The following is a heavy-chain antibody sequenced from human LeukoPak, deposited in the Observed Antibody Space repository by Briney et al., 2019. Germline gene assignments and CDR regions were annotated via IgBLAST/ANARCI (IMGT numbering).Heavy chain of an antibody. CDR3: ATLTDSSSWYGYYYGMDV. Sequence: PSETLSLTCTVSGGSINNYYWSWIRQRPGKGLECIGEINHSGSTNYNPSLKSRVTISVDTSKNQFSLKLSSVTAADTAVYYCATLTDSSSWYGYYYGMDVWGQGTTVTVSS. J-gene: IGHJ6*02. V-gene: IGHV4-34*01. D-gene: IGHD6-13*01. CDR2: INHSGST. CDR1: GGSINNYY.